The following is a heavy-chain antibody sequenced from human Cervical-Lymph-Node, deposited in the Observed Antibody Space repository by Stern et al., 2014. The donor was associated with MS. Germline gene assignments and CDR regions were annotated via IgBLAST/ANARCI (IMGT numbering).Heavy chain of an antibody. V-gene: IGHV3-23*01. CDR2: ISGSGGTT. J-gene: IGHJ4*02. CDR1: GFPFSSYA. Sequence: EVQLLESGGGLVQPGGSLRLSCAASGFPFSSYALTWVRQAPGTGLEWVSAISGSGGTTYYADSVKGRFTISRDNSKNTLSLQMDSLRAEDTATYYCAKSPLEYYYYFDYWGQGILVTVSS. CDR3: AKSPLEYYYYFDY. D-gene: IGHD2/OR15-2a*01.